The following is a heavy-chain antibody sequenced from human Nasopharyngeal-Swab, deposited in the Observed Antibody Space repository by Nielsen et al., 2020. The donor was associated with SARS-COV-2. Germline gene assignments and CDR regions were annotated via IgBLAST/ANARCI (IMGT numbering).Heavy chain of an antibody. Sequence: SETLSLTCTVSGGSISSYYWSWIRQPPGKGPEWIRYIYYSGITNYNPSLKSRVIISVDTSKNQFSLKLSSVTAADTAVYYCARPLRGAVAPFDYWGQGTLVTVSS. CDR2: IYYSGIT. CDR3: ARPLRGAVAPFDY. V-gene: IGHV4-59*01. J-gene: IGHJ4*02. D-gene: IGHD6-19*01. CDR1: GGSISSYY.